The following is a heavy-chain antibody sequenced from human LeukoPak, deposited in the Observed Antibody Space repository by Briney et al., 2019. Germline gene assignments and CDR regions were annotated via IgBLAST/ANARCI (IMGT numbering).Heavy chain of an antibody. Sequence: GGSLRLSCAASGFIFSDHYMDWVRQAPAEGREGVGRIRNKVNSYITEYAASVTGGFTISRDDSKNILYLQMNSLRSEDSSVYYCVRVAPVIGSRYFDSWGQGALVTVSS. V-gene: IGHV3-72*01. CDR2: IRNKVNSYIT. D-gene: IGHD2-2*01. CDR3: VRVAPVIGSRYFDS. CDR1: GFIFSDHY. J-gene: IGHJ4*02.